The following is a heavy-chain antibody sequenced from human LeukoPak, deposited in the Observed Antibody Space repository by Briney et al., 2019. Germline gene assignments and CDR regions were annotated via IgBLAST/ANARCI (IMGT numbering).Heavy chain of an antibody. Sequence: GGSLRLSCAASGFSFSSCSMNWVRQAPGKGLEWVSYISSSSGTIYYADSVKGRFTISKDNAKNSLYLLMNSLRDEDTAVYYCARDSSGWYRSDYWGQGTLVTVSS. J-gene: IGHJ4*02. CDR1: GFSFSSCS. CDR2: ISSSSGTI. V-gene: IGHV3-48*02. CDR3: ARDSSGWYRSDY. D-gene: IGHD6-19*01.